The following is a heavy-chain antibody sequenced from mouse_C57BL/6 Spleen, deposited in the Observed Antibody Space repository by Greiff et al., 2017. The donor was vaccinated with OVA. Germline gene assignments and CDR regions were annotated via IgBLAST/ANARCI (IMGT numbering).Heavy chain of an antibody. CDR2: IDPETGGT. CDR3: TRWGVVTRAY. D-gene: IGHD2-2*01. CDR1: GYTFTDYE. J-gene: IGHJ3*01. V-gene: IGHV1-15*01. Sequence: VKLMESGAELVRPGASVTLSCKASGYTFTDYEMHWVKQTPVHGLEWIGAIDPETGGTAYNQKFKGKAILTADKSSSTAYMELRSLTSEDSAVYYCTRWGVVTRAYWGQGTLVTVSA.